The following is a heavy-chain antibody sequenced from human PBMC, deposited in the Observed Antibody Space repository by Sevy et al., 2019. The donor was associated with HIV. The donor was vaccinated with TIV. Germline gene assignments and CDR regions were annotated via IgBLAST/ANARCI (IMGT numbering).Heavy chain of an antibody. CDR1: GFTFSDYY. Sequence: GGSLRLSCAASGFTFSDYYMSWVRQAPGKGLEWVSYISSSCSTIYYADSVKGRFTISRDNAKKSLYLQMNSMRAEDTAVYYCARDPTYYDFWNGYYTGWFDPWGQGPLVTVSS. CDR2: ISSSCSTI. CDR3: ARDPTYYDFWNGYYTGWFDP. V-gene: IGHV3-11*01. J-gene: IGHJ5*02. D-gene: IGHD3-3*01.